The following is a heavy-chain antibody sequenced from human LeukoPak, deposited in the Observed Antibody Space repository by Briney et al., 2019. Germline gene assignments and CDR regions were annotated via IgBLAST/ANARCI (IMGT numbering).Heavy chain of an antibody. CDR2: IYCSGST. J-gene: IGHJ4*02. Sequence: PSETLSLTCTVSGGSISSGGYYWSWIRQHPGKGLEWIGYIYCSGSTYYNPSLKSRVTISVDTSKNQFSLKLSSVTAADTAVYYCARAAQRGYSYGYWGQGTLVTVSS. V-gene: IGHV4-31*03. CDR3: ARAAQRGYSYGY. CDR1: GGSISSGGYY. D-gene: IGHD5-18*01.